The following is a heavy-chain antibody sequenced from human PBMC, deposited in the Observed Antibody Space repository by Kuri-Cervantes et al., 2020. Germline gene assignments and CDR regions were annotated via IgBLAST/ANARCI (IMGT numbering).Heavy chain of an antibody. CDR1: GFTFDDYA. J-gene: IGHJ6*03. CDR3: AKDVGGDYCTNGVCYNYYYYYYMDV. D-gene: IGHD2-8*01. V-gene: IGHV3-9*01. Sequence: SLKISCAASGFTFDDYAMHWVRQAPGKGLEWVSGISWNSGSIGYADSVKGRFTISRDNSKNTLYLQMNSLRAEDTAVYYCAKDVGGDYCTNGVCYNYYYYYYMDVWGKGTTVTVSS. CDR2: ISWNSGSI.